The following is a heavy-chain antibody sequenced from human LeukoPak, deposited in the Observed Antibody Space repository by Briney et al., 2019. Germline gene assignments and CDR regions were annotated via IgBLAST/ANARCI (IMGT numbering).Heavy chain of an antibody. D-gene: IGHD2-2*01. V-gene: IGHV4-39*01. Sequence: SETLSLTCTVSGGSISSSSYYWGWIRQPPGKGLEWIGSIYYSGSTYYNPSLKSRVTISVDTSKNQFPLKLSSVTAADTAVYYCARVIVVPADAGWFDPWGQGTLVTVSS. CDR3: ARVIVVPADAGWFDP. CDR1: GGSISSSSYY. J-gene: IGHJ5*02. CDR2: IYYSGST.